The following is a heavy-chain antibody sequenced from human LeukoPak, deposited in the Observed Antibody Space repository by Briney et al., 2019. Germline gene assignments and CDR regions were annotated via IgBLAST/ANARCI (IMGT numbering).Heavy chain of an antibody. Sequence: GESLRLSCAASGFTFTSYCMHWVRQAPGKGLVWVSRIKSNGSTNYDDSVKGRFTISGDNAKNTLSLQMNSLRAEDAGVYYWALSGAYSFGYDYCYYMDVWGKGTTVTVSS. CDR3: ALSGAYSFGYDYCYYMDV. J-gene: IGHJ6*03. D-gene: IGHD5-18*01. CDR1: GFTFTSYC. CDR2: IKSNGST. V-gene: IGHV3-74*01.